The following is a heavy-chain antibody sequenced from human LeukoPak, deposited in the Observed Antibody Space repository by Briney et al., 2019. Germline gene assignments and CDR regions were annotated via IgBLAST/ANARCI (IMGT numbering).Heavy chain of an antibody. J-gene: IGHJ4*02. D-gene: IGHD1-1*01. Sequence: GGSLRLSCAASGFTFSSYWMTWVRQAPGKGLEWVANIKQDGSEKYYADSVKGRFTISRDNAKNSLFLQMNSLRAEDTAVYFCAKSRSGSANWALQIFDNWGQGTLVTVSS. CDR1: GFTFSSYW. CDR2: IKQDGSEK. V-gene: IGHV3-7*03. CDR3: AKSRSGSANWALQIFDN.